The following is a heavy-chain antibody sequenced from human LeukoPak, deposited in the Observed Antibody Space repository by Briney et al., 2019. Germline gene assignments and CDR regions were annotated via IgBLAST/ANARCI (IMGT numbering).Heavy chain of an antibody. Sequence: ASVKVSFKASGYTFTRYYMHWVRQAPGQGLEWMGIINPSGGSTSYAQKFQGRVTMTRDTSTSTVYMELSSLRSEDTAVYYCAREEAVGAKFRHAFDIWGQGTVVTVSS. V-gene: IGHV1-46*01. CDR1: GYTFTRYY. D-gene: IGHD1-26*01. J-gene: IGHJ3*02. CDR2: INPSGGST. CDR3: AREEAVGAKFRHAFDI.